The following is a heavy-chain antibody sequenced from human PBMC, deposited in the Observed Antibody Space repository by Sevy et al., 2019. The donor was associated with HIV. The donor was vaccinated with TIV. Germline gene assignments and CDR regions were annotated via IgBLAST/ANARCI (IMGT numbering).Heavy chain of an antibody. J-gene: IGHJ4*02. CDR2: IYYSGGT. Sequence: SETLSLTCTVSGDSISNYCRSWIRQPPGKGLEWIGYIYYSGGTNYNPSLKSRVTISVDTSKNQFSLKLSSVTAADTAVYYCARGGTRDITTSFFDSWGQGTLVTVSS. D-gene: IGHD5-12*01. V-gene: IGHV4-59*01. CDR3: ARGGTRDITTSFFDS. CDR1: GDSISNYC.